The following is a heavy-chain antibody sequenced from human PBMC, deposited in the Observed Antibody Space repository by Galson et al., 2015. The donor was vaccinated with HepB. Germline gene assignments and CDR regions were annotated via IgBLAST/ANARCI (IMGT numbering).Heavy chain of an antibody. CDR2: INPSGGST. Sequence: SVKVSCKASGYTFTSYYMHWVRQAPGQGLEWMGIINPSGGSTSYAQKFQGRVTMTRDTSTSTVYMELSSLRSEDTAVYYCARDPDYYDSRNDAFDIWGQGTMVTVSS. V-gene: IGHV1-46*01. J-gene: IGHJ3*02. D-gene: IGHD3-22*01. CDR3: ARDPDYYDSRNDAFDI. CDR1: GYTFTSYY.